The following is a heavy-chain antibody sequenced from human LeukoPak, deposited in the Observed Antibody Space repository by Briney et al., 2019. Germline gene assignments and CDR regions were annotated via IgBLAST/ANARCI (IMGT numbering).Heavy chain of an antibody. V-gene: IGHV3-23*01. J-gene: IGHJ6*03. CDR2: ISGSGGST. D-gene: IGHD3-10*01. CDR3: ASMVRGVTFYYYYYMDV. CDR1: GFTFSSYA. Sequence: GGSLRLSCAASGFTFSSYAMSWVRQAPGKGLEWVSAISGSGGSTYYADSVKGRFTISRDNSKNTLYLQMNSLRAEDTAVYYCASMVRGVTFYYYYYMDVWGKGTTVTVSS.